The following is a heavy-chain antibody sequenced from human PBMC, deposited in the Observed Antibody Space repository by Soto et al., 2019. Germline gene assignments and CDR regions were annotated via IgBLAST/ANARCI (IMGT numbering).Heavy chain of an antibody. D-gene: IGHD2-8*02. CDR1: GGTFSSYA. J-gene: IGHJ3*02. CDR2: IIPIFGTA. V-gene: IGHV1-69*13. CDR3: ARALVRLVGYDVAFDI. Sequence: SVKVSCKASGGTFSSYAISWVRQAPGQGLEWMGGIIPIFGTANYAQKFQGRVTITADESTSTAYMELSSLRSEDTAVYYCARALVRLVGYDVAFDIWGQGTMVTVS.